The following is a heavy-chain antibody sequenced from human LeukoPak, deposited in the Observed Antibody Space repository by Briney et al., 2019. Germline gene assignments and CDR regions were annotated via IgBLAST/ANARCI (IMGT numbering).Heavy chain of an antibody. V-gene: IGHV4-59*08. J-gene: IGHJ3*02. Sequence: SETLSLTCTVSGGSISSYYWSWIRQPPGKGLEWIGYIYYSGSTNYNPSLKSRVTISVDTSKNQFSLKLSSVTAADTAVYYCARHRIGWSGAGGAFDIWGQGTMVTVSS. CDR3: ARHRIGWSGAGGAFDI. D-gene: IGHD2-15*01. CDR1: GGSISSYY. CDR2: IYYSGST.